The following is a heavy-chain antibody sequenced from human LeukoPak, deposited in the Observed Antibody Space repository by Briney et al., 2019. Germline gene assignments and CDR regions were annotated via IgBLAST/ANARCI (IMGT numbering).Heavy chain of an antibody. D-gene: IGHD3-9*01. J-gene: IGHJ3*02. CDR3: AKEYDILTGYYAFDI. CDR1: GFTVSSNS. V-gene: IGHV3-66*03. CDR2: IYSDNT. Sequence: GGSLRLSCTVSGFTVSSNSMSWVRQAPGKGLEWVSFIYSDNTHYSDSVKGRFTISRDNSKNSLYLQMNSLRAEDTAVYYCAKEYDILTGYYAFDIWGQGTMVTVSS.